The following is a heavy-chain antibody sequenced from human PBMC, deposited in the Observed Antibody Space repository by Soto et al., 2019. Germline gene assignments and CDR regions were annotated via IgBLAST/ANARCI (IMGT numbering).Heavy chain of an antibody. Sequence: QVHLVQSGAEVKKPGSSVKVSCKTSGGNFNNYAVSWVRQAPGQGMEWMGGIIPNFDTQNYAQTFQARVTIIAIEPQSQVYMELSTLTSTDPALYSCSVTMVREMLIIESTGIQVWGQGTTVT. J-gene: IGHJ6*02. V-gene: IGHV1-69*01. CDR2: IIPNFDTQ. CDR1: GGNFNNYA. D-gene: IGHD2-21*02. CDR3: SVTMVREMLIIESTGIQV.